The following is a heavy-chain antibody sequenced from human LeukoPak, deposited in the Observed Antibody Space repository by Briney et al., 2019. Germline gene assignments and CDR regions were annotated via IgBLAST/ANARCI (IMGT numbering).Heavy chain of an antibody. J-gene: IGHJ4*02. CDR1: GFTFSSYG. V-gene: IGHV3-23*01. Sequence: GGSLRLSCAASGFTFSSYGMSWVRQAPGKGLEWVSAISGSGGSTYYADSVKGRFTISRDNSKNTLYLQMNSLRAEDTAVYYCARGSLYDSSGYYDYWGQGTLVTISS. D-gene: IGHD3-22*01. CDR2: ISGSGGST. CDR3: ARGSLYDSSGYYDY.